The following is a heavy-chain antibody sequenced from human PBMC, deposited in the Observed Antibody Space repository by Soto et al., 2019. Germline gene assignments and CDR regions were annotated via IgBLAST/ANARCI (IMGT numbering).Heavy chain of an antibody. CDR1: GASSAGGTG. J-gene: IGHJ4*02. Sequence: QVQLQESGQDLLNPSGPRSLPSPAPGASSAGGTGGGWVRKPPGKGLEWIGEIYHSGSTNYNPSLKSRVTISVDKSRNQFSLKLSSVTAADTAVYYCARRWGEGRVDYWGQGTLVTVSS. CDR3: ARRWGEGRVDY. V-gene: IGHV4-4*02. CDR2: IYHSGST. D-gene: IGHD3-10*01.